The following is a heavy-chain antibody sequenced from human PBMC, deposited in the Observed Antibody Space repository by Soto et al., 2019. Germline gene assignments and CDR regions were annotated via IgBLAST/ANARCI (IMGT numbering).Heavy chain of an antibody. CDR2: ISGSGGST. V-gene: IGHV3-23*01. D-gene: IGHD5-18*01. Sequence: GGSLRLSCAASGFTFSSYAMSWVRQAPGKGQEWVSAISGSGGSTYYADSVKGRFTISRDNSKNTLYLQMNSLRAEDTAVYYCAKIQLWSRGAFDIWGQGTMVTVSS. J-gene: IGHJ3*02. CDR3: AKIQLWSRGAFDI. CDR1: GFTFSSYA.